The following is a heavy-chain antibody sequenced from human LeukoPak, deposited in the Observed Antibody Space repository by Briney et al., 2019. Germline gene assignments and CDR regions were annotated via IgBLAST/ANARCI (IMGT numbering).Heavy chain of an antibody. CDR3: ARESMITFGGVIVGPFDY. Sequence: GGSLRLSCAASGFTFSSYAMHWVRQAPGRGLEWVAVISYDESNKYYADSVKGRFTISRDNSKNTLYLQMNSLRAEDTAVYYCARESMITFGGVIVGPFDYWGQGTLVTVSS. J-gene: IGHJ4*02. V-gene: IGHV3-30*04. CDR1: GFTFSSYA. CDR2: ISYDESNK. D-gene: IGHD3-16*02.